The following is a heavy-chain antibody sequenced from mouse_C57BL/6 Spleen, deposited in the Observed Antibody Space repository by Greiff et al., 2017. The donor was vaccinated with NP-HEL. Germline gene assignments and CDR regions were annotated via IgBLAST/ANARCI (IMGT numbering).Heavy chain of an antibody. J-gene: IGHJ2*01. V-gene: IGHV1-26*01. D-gene: IGHD1-1*01. Sequence: EVQLQQSGPELVKPGASVKISCKASGYTFTDYYMNWVKQSHGKSLEWIGDINPNNGGTSYNQKFKGKATLTVDKSSSTAYMELRSLTSEDSAVYYCSRGDHYYGSSDCWGQGTTLTVSS. CDR1: GYTFTDYY. CDR2: INPNNGGT. CDR3: SRGDHYYGSSDC.